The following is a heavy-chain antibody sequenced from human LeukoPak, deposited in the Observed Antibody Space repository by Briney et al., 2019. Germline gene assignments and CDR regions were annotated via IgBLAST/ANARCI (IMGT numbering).Heavy chain of an antibody. Sequence: PGGSLRLSCAASGFTFSNYAMTWVRQAPGKGPEWVSGISGSGGSTYYADSVKGRFTISRDNSKNTLYLQMNSLRAEDTAVYYCAKDPIAAGKARRFDYWGQGTLVTVSS. D-gene: IGHD6-13*01. CDR1: GFTFSNYA. J-gene: IGHJ4*02. V-gene: IGHV3-23*01. CDR3: AKDPIAAGKARRFDY. CDR2: ISGSGGST.